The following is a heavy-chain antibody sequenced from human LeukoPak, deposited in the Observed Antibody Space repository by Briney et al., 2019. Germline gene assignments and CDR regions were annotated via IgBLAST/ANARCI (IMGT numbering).Heavy chain of an antibody. CDR3: AQYYDILTGYYAFDI. CDR1: GGSISSYY. J-gene: IGHJ3*02. V-gene: IGHV4-59*08. D-gene: IGHD3-9*01. CDR2: IYYSGST. Sequence: PSETLSLTCTVSGGSISSYYWSWIRQPPGKGLEWNGYIYYSGSTNYNPSLKSRVTISVDTSKNQFSLKLSSVTAADTAVYYCAQYYDILTGYYAFDIWGQGTMVTVSS.